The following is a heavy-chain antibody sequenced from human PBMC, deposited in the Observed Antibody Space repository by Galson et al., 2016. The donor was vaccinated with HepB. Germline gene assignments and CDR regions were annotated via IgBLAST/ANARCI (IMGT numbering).Heavy chain of an antibody. CDR1: GFTFSSHS. CDR3: ARDPHYYHSCGYYYPDAFDI. V-gene: IGHV3-21*01. D-gene: IGHD3-22*01. Sequence: SLRLSCAASGFTFSSHSMNWVRQAPGKGLEWVSSIPSDSTYMYYADSVQGRLTISRDNAKNSLYLRMHFLRDEDTAVYYCARDPHYYHSCGYYYPDAFDIWGQGTMVTVSS. J-gene: IGHJ3*02. CDR2: IPSDSTYM.